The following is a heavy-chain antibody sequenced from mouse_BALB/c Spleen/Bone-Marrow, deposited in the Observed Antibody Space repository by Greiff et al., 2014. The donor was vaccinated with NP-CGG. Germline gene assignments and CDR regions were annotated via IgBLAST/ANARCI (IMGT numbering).Heavy chain of an antibody. Sequence: DVMLVESGGGLVQPGGSRKLSCAASGFTFSSSGMHWVRQAPEKGLEWVAYISSGSSTIYYADTVKGRFTISRDNPKNTLFLQMTSLRSEDTAMYYCARDDYDYAMDYWGQGTSVTVSS. J-gene: IGHJ4*01. D-gene: IGHD2-4*01. CDR2: ISSGSSTI. CDR1: GFTFSSSG. CDR3: ARDDYDYAMDY. V-gene: IGHV5-17*02.